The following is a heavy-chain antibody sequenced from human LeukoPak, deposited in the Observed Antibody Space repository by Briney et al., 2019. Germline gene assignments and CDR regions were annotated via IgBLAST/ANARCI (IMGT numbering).Heavy chain of an antibody. CDR1: GGSISSYY. J-gene: IGHJ4*02. CDR3: ARSRGTMVRGVIVH. CDR2: IYHSGST. V-gene: IGHV4-59*08. Sequence: SETLSLTCTVSGGSISSYYRNWIRQPPGKGLEWIGSIYHSGSTYYNPSLKSRVTISVDTSKNQFSLKLSSVTAADTAVYYCARSRGTMVRGVIVHWGQGTLVTVSS. D-gene: IGHD3-10*01.